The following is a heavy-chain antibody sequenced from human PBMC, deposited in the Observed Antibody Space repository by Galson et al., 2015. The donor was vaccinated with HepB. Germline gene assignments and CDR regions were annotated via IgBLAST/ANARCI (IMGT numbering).Heavy chain of an antibody. J-gene: IGHJ4*02. CDR1: GGTFSSYA. Sequence: SVKVSCKASGGTFSSYAISWVRQAPGQGLEWMGRIIPILGIANYAQKFQGRVTITADKSTSTAYMELSSLRSEDTAVYYCARDLEISGYCSGGSCHGFDYWGQGTLVTVSS. CDR3: ARDLEISGYCSGGSCHGFDY. D-gene: IGHD2-15*01. V-gene: IGHV1-69*04. CDR2: IIPILGIA.